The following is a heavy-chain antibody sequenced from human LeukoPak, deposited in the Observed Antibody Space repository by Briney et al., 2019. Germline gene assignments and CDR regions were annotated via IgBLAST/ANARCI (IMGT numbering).Heavy chain of an antibody. D-gene: IGHD2-15*01. CDR3: AVCVVVAASGYNWFDP. J-gene: IGHJ5*02. V-gene: IGHV4-39*01. Sequence: SETLSLTCTVSGGSISSNGYYWAWFRQPPGKGLEWIGSIYYSGSTYYNPSLKSRVTISVDTSKNQFSLKLSSVTAADTAVYYCAVCVVVAASGYNWFDPWGQGTLVTVSS. CDR2: IYYSGST. CDR1: GGSISSNGYY.